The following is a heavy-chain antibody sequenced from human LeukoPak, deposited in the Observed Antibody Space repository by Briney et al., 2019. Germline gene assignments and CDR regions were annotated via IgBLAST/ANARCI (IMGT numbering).Heavy chain of an antibody. CDR3: AREPPAAAGTRSILYY. CDR1: GFTFSSYS. D-gene: IGHD6-13*01. J-gene: IGHJ4*02. Sequence: GGSLRLSCAASGFTFSSYSMNWVRQAPGKGLEWVSSISSSSSYIYYADSVKGRFTISRDNAKNSLYLQMNSLRASDTAVYYCAREPPAAAGTRSILYYWGQGTLVTVSP. V-gene: IGHV3-21*01. CDR2: ISSSSSYI.